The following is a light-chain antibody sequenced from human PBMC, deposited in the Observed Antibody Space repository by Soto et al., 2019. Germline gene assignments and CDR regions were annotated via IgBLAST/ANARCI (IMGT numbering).Light chain of an antibody. CDR3: QQYARSPVT. CDR2: GAS. Sequence: ENVLTQSPGTLSLSPGERATLSCRASQSVSSSYLTWYQQKPGQAPRLLIYGASSRATDIPDRFSGSGSGTDFTLTISRLEPEDFAVYYCQQYARSPVTFGQGTKLKIK. CDR1: QSVSSSY. V-gene: IGKV3-20*01. J-gene: IGKJ2*01.